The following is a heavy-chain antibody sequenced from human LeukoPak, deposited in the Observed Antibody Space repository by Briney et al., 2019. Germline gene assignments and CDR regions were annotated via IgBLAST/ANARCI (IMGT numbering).Heavy chain of an antibody. CDR2: IRSKANSYAT. Sequence: GGSLRLSCAASGFTFSSYGMHWVRQASGKGLEWVGRIRSKANSYATVYAASVKGRFTISRDDSKNTAYLQMNSLKTEDTAVYYCTRTSDILTGYTPREAYYYYYHMDVRGKGTTVTISS. D-gene: IGHD3-9*01. J-gene: IGHJ6*03. CDR1: GFTFSSYG. V-gene: IGHV3-73*01. CDR3: TRTSDILTGYTPREAYYYYYHMDV.